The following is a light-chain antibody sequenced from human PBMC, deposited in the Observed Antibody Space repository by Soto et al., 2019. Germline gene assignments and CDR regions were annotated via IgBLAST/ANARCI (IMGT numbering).Light chain of an antibody. CDR1: QSVSSY. Sequence: EIVLTQSPATLSLSPGERATLSCMASQSVSSYLTWYQQKPGQAPRLLIYGASTRPTGIPSRFSGSGSGTEFTLTISILQSEDFAVYSCQQYNNWHGTFGQGTMVDIK. J-gene: IGKJ1*01. V-gene: IGKV3-15*01. CDR2: GAS. CDR3: QQYNNWHGT.